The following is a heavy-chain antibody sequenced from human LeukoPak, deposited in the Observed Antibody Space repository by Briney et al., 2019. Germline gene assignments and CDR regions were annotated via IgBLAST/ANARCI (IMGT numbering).Heavy chain of an antibody. CDR1: GGSISSYY. V-gene: IGHV4-59*08. CDR3: ARLLPGSWLGDAFDI. D-gene: IGHD6-13*01. Sequence: PSETLSLTCTVSGGSISSYYWSWIRQPPGKGLEWIGYIYYSGSTNYNPSLKSRVTISVDTSKNQFSLKLSSVTAADTAVYYCARLLPGSWLGDAFDIWGQGTMVTVSS. J-gene: IGHJ3*02. CDR2: IYYSGST.